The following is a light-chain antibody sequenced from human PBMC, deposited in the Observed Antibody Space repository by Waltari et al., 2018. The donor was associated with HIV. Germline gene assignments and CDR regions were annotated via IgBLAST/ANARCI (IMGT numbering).Light chain of an antibody. Sequence: VVTQEPSLTVSPGGTVTLSCASFSGSVARRHFPYWFPLKPGQAPRTLISDSEKRHPSTRGRFSGSLDGGRAILTLSGALEEDEAEYFCLLSYHGVRCFGGGTRLTV. V-gene: IGLV7-46*01. CDR2: DSE. CDR1: SGSVARRHF. CDR3: LLSYHGVRC. J-gene: IGLJ2*01.